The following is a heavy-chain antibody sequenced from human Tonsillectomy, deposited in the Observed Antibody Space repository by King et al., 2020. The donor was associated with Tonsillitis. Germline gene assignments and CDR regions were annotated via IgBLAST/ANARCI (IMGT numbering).Heavy chain of an antibody. CDR2: INRDGSGT. Sequence: VQLVESGGGLVQPGGSLRLSCAASGFSLSRYWMHWVRHVPGKGLVWVSRINRDGSGTTYADSVKGRFNVSRDNARNTLYLQMNSLRVEDTAVYYCVRDRRQQMAANWLDSWGLGTLVTVTS. D-gene: IGHD6-13*01. J-gene: IGHJ5*01. V-gene: IGHV3-74*01. CDR3: VRDRRQQMAANWLDS. CDR1: GFSLSRYW.